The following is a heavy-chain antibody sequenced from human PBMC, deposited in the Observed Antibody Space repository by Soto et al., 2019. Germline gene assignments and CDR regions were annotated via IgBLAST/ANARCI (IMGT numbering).Heavy chain of an antibody. CDR1: GYTFTSYY. CDR2: INPSGGST. D-gene: IGHD1-7*01. CDR3: ARDPTVRITGTPSHHP. V-gene: IGHV1-46*01. Sequence: ASVKVSCKASGYTFTSYYMDWVRQAPGQGLEWMGIINPSGGSTSYAQKFQGRVTITADESTSTAYMELSSLRSEDTAVYYCARDPTVRITGTPSHHPWGQGTLVTVSS. J-gene: IGHJ5*02.